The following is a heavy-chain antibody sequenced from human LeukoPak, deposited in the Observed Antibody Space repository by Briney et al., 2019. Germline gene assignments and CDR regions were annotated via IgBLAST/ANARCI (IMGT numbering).Heavy chain of an antibody. J-gene: IGHJ4*02. D-gene: IGHD2-2*03. CDR3: ARDGLRAGFDY. V-gene: IGHV4-39*07. CDR1: GGSISSSSYY. Sequence: SETLSLTCTVSGGSISSSSYYWGWIRQPPGKGLEWIGSIYYSGSTYYNPSLKSRVTISVDTSKNQFSLKLSSVTAADTAVYYCARDGLRAGFDYWGQGTLVTVSS. CDR2: IYYSGST.